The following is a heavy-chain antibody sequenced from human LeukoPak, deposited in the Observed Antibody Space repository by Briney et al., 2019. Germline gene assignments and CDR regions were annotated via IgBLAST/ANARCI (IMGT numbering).Heavy chain of an antibody. J-gene: IGHJ4*02. V-gene: IGHV1-3*01. CDR3: ARGAGFAEPLPEY. D-gene: IGHD1-14*01. CDR2: INAGHGNT. Sequence: VASVKVSCKASGYTFTSYAIQWVRQAPGQRLEWMGWINAGHGNTKYSQNFQGRVTFTRDTSASTAYMELSSLRSEDTAVYYCARGAGFAEPLPEYWGQGTLLTVSS. CDR1: GYTFTSYA.